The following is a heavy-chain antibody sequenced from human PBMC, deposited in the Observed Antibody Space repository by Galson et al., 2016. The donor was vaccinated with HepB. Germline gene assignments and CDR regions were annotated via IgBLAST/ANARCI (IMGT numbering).Heavy chain of an antibody. Sequence: SLRLSCAASGFTFSGYGMHWVRQAPGKGLEWVAVISNDGNKKYYIESVKGRFAISRDNSNNTLYLQMNNLRGDDTALYYCAKEGSSGWFRYNWFDSWGQGTLVTVSS. CDR2: ISNDGNKK. D-gene: IGHD6-13*01. J-gene: IGHJ5*01. CDR1: GFTFSGYG. V-gene: IGHV3-30*18. CDR3: AKEGSSGWFRYNWFDS.